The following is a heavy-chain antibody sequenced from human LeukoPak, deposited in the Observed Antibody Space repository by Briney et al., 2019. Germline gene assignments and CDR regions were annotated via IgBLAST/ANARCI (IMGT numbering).Heavy chain of an antibody. CDR1: GGTFSSYA. Sequence: ASVKVFCKASGGTFSSYAISWVRQAPGQGREWMGGIIPIFGTANYAQKFQGRVTITADESTSTAYMELSRLRSDDTAVYYCARSSGETYYDFWSGYSRGTFDIWGQGTMVTVSS. J-gene: IGHJ3*02. D-gene: IGHD3-3*01. CDR3: ARSSGETYYDFWSGYSRGTFDI. CDR2: IIPIFGTA. V-gene: IGHV1-69*13.